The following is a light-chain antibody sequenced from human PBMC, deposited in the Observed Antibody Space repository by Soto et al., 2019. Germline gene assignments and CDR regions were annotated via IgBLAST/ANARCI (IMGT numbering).Light chain of an antibody. CDR3: QQYNNWLRT. V-gene: IGKV3-15*01. J-gene: IGKJ2*01. CDR2: GAS. Sequence: EIVMTQSPATLSVSPGERATLSCRASQSVSSSLAWYQQKPGQAPRLLIYGASTRATGIPARFSGSGSGTEFTLTISSLQSEDFAVYYCQQYNNWLRTFGQGTKPEIK. CDR1: QSVSSS.